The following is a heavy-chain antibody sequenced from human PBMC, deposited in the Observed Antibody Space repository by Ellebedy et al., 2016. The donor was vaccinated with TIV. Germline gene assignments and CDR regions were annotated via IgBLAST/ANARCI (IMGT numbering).Heavy chain of an antibody. V-gene: IGHV4-31*03. D-gene: IGHD5-18*01. J-gene: IGHJ6*02. CDR2: IYYSGST. CDR3: ARDRVDTAMVNNYYGMDV. Sequence: SETLSLTCTVSGGSISSGGSYWSWIRQHPGRGLEWIGYIYYSGSTYYNPSLKSRVTISVDTSKNQFSLKLSSVTAADTAVYYCARDRVDTAMVNNYYGMDVWGQGTTVTVSS. CDR1: GGSISSGGSY.